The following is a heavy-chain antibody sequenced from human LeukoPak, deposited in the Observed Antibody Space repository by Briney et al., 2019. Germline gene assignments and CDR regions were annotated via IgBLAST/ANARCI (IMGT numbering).Heavy chain of an antibody. V-gene: IGHV3-64*01. CDR1: GFTFSSYA. CDR2: ISSNGGST. D-gene: IGHD3-10*01. Sequence: PGGSLRLSCAASGFTFSSYAMSWVRQAPGKGLEYVSAISSNGGSTYYANSVKGRFTISRDNSKNTLYLQMGSLRAEDMAVYYCARASGAYYYYGMDVWGQGTTVTVSS. J-gene: IGHJ6*02. CDR3: ARASGAYYYYGMDV.